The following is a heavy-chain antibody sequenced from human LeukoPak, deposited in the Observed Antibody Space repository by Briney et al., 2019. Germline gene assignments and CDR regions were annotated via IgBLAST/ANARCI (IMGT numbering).Heavy chain of an antibody. D-gene: IGHD4-23*01. CDR1: GGSISSSSYY. CDR2: INHSGTT. CDR3: ATRPTPPYYYYYMDV. V-gene: IGHV4-39*07. Sequence: SETLSLTCTVSGGSISSSSYYWNWIRQPPGRGLDWIGEINHSGTTNYNPSLKSRVTISIDTSKNQFSLELSSVTSADTAVYYCATRPTPPYYYYYMDVWAKGTTVTVSS. J-gene: IGHJ6*03.